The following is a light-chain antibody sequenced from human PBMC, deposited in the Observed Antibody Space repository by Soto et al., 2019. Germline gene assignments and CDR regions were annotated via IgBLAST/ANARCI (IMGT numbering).Light chain of an antibody. J-gene: IGLJ1*01. CDR1: SSDVGAYNY. Sequence: QSALTQPASVSGSPGQSIAISCTGTSSDVGAYNYVSWYQQHPGKVPKLVIYDVTNRPSGVSDRFSGSKSGNTASLTISGLQAEDEADYYCSSYTSNTTPYVFGTATKLSVL. CDR3: SSYTSNTTPYV. V-gene: IGLV2-14*01. CDR2: DVT.